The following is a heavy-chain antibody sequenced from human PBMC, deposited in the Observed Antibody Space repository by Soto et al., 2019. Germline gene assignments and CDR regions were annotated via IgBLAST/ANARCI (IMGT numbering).Heavy chain of an antibody. CDR3: ASLMLGKVVREI. CDR2: ISSSGSTI. Sequence: PGGSLRLSCAASGFTFSDYYMSWIRQAPGKGLEWVSYISSSGSTIYYADSVKGRFTISRDNAKNSLYLQMNSLSSEDTAVYYCASLMLGKVVREIWGQGTMVTVSS. D-gene: IGHD3-10*01. V-gene: IGHV3-11*01. CDR1: GFTFSDYY. J-gene: IGHJ3*02.